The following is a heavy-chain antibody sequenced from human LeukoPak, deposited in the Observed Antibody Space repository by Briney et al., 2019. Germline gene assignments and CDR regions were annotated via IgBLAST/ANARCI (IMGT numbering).Heavy chain of an antibody. Sequence: GGSLRLSCAASGFTFTIYWMSWVRQAPGKGLEWVANINQDGSEKYYVDSVKGRFTISRDNAKNSLYLQMNSLRAEDTAVCYCARGGKLDTAMVDAFDIWGQGTMVTVSS. J-gene: IGHJ3*02. CDR3: ARGGKLDTAMVDAFDI. CDR1: GFTFTIYW. V-gene: IGHV3-7*01. D-gene: IGHD5-18*01. CDR2: INQDGSEK.